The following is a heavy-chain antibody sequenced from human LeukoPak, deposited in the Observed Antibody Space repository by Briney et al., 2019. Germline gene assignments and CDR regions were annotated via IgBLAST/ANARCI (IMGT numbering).Heavy chain of an antibody. CDR1: GFTFNDYA. V-gene: IGHV3-23*05. CDR3: ARSVPDYTRFDY. CDR2: FKTKYNQV. D-gene: IGHD4-11*01. J-gene: IGHJ4*02. Sequence: GGSLRLSCVASGFTFNDYAMNWVRQAPGKGLEWVSTFKTKYNQVYYAESVRGRFTIFTDNSKNTVFLQMNSLGAEDTALYYCARSVPDYTRFDYWGQGALVTVSS.